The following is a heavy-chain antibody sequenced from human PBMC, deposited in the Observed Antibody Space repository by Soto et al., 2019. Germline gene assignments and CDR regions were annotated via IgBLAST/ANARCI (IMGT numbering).Heavy chain of an antibody. CDR1: DDYMRSGGYY. J-gene: IGHJ5*02. Sequence: QLRLQESGPGLVDPSQTLSLICSVSDDYMRSGGYYWTWIRQLPGKGIQCMGFIHYSGATLYSPSLKSRVSISMQMSTHQFSLRLGSVTAADTAIYYCLRGKDKDDSSFWHHWGQGTPVTVSS. CDR3: LRGKDKDDSSFWHH. V-gene: IGHV4-31*03. D-gene: IGHD6-6*01. CDR2: IHYSGAT.